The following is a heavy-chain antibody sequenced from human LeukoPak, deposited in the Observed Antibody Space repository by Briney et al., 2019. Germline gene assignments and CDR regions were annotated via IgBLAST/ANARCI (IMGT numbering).Heavy chain of an antibody. D-gene: IGHD1-26*01. CDR1: GFTFDDYA. J-gene: IGHJ4*02. CDR2: IRGDGGST. CDR3: ARDTLSGRYWATRTNFDY. Sequence: GGSLRLSCAASGFTFDDYAMHWVRQAPGKGLEWVSLIRGDGGSTYYADFVKGRFTISRDNSKNSLYLQMSSLRTEDTALYYCARDTLSGRYWATRTNFDYWGQGTLVTVSS. V-gene: IGHV3-43*02.